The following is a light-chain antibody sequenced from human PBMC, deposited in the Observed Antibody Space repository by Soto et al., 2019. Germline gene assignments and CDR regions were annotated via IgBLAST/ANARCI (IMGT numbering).Light chain of an antibody. CDR3: QQYDNLPSIT. V-gene: IGKV1-33*01. CDR2: DAS. CDR1: QDISNY. Sequence: TQSPSSLSASVGDRVTITCQASQDISNYLNWYQQKPGKAPKLLIYDASNLETGVPSRFSGSGSGTDFTFTISSLQPEDIATYYCQQYDNLPSITFGQGTRLEI. J-gene: IGKJ5*01.